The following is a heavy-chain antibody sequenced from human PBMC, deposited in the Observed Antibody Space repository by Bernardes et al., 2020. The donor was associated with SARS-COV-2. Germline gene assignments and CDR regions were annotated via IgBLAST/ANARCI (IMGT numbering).Heavy chain of an antibody. CDR1: GYSFTSYW. J-gene: IGHJ4*02. V-gene: IGHV5-51*01. CDR2: IYPGDSDT. D-gene: IGHD3-10*01. Sequence: GESLKISCKGSGYSFTSYWIGWVRQMPGKGLEWMGIIYPGDSDTRYSPSFQGQVTISADKSISTAYLQWSSLKASDTAMYYCARQRDRWFGELFGPVRAYNFDYWGQGTLVTVSS. CDR3: ARQRDRWFGELFGPVRAYNFDY.